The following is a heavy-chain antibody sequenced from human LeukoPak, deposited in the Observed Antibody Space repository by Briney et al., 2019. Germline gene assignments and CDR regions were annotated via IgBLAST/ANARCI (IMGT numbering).Heavy chain of an antibody. CDR3: ARAYIAARLASYNWFDP. Sequence: ASVKVSCKASGYTFPSYFMHWVRQAPGQGLEWMGIINPTGGSTTYAQKFQGRVTMTRDTSTSTVYMELSSLRSDDTAVYYCARAYIAARLASYNWFDPWGQGTLVTVSS. V-gene: IGHV1-46*01. J-gene: IGHJ5*02. D-gene: IGHD6-6*01. CDR2: INPTGGST. CDR1: GYTFPSYF.